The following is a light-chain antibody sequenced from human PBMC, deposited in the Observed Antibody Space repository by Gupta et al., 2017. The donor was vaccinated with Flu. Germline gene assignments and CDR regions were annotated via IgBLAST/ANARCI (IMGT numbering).Light chain of an antibody. CDR1: QSISSW. Sequence: GDRVTIACRASQSISSWLAWYQQKPGKAPKLLIYKASSLESGVPSRFSGSGSGTEFTLTISSLQPDDFATYYCQQYNSYPWTFGQGTKVDIK. J-gene: IGKJ1*01. CDR3: QQYNSYPWT. CDR2: KAS. V-gene: IGKV1-5*03.